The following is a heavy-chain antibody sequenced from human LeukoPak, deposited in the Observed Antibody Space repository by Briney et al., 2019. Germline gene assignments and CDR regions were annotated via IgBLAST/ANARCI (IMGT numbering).Heavy chain of an antibody. Sequence: PSETLSLTCAVYGGSFSGHYWSWIRQPPGKGLEWIGEINHSGSTNYNTSLKSRVTISVDPSKHQFSLTLSSVTAADPAVYYCARASRTLYCSSTSCDNYYYYGMDVWGQGTTVTVSS. CDR1: GGSFSGHY. CDR3: ARASRTLYCSSTSCDNYYYYGMDV. V-gene: IGHV4-34*01. J-gene: IGHJ6*02. CDR2: INHSGST. D-gene: IGHD2-2*02.